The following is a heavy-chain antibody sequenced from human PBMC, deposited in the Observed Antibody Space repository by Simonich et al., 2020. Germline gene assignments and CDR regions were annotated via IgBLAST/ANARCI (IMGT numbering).Heavy chain of an antibody. CDR2: IYHSGGT. V-gene: IGHV4-38-2*01. CDR3: ARVGYSNYYYYGMDV. Sequence: QVQLQESGPGLVKPSETLSLTCAVSGYSISSGYYWGWIRQPPGKGLEWLGRIYHSGGTSYTPTLKSRVTISVDTAKNQFSLKRSSVTAADTAVYYCARVGYSNYYYYGMDVWGQGTTVTVSS. J-gene: IGHJ6*02. CDR1: GYSISSGYY. D-gene: IGHD6-13*01.